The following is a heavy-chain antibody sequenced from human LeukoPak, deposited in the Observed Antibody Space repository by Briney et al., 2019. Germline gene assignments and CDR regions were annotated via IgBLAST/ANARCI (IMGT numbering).Heavy chain of an antibody. D-gene: IGHD6-13*01. J-gene: IGHJ4*02. Sequence: PSETLSLTCTVSGGSISSSSWNWIRQPPGRGLEWIGHMSYRGSTYYNPSLKSRVTISVDTSKNQFSLKLSSVTAADTAVYYCARLTKGIAARFDYWGQGTLVTVSS. CDR3: ARLTKGIAARFDY. V-gene: IGHV4-59*08. CDR2: MSYRGST. CDR1: GGSISSSS.